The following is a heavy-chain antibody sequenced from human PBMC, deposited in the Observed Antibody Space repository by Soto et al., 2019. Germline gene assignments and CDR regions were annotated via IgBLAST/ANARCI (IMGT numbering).Heavy chain of an antibody. V-gene: IGHV4-4*02. J-gene: IGHJ4*02. D-gene: IGHD1-7*01. CDR3: ASRDPGTSVDY. Sequence: SETLSLTCAVSGGSFTSNNWWTWVRQPPGQGLEWIGEIYRTGSTNYNPSLRSRVTISLDKSENQFSLKVTSLTAADAAVYYCASRDPGTSVDYWGQGTLVTVSS. CDR1: GGSFTSNNW. CDR2: IYRTGST.